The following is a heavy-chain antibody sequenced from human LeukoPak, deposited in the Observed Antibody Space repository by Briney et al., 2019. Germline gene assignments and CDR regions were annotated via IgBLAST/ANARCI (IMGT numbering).Heavy chain of an antibody. CDR2: IYYSGST. CDR3: ASSSGGYYDYVWGSYRPQPFDY. Sequence: SETLSLTCTVSGGSISSGGYYWSWLRQHPGKGLEWIGYIYYSGSTYYNPSLKSRVTISVDTSKNQFSLKLSSVTAADTAVYYCASSSGGYYDYVWGSYRPQPFDYWGQGTLVTVSS. CDR1: GGSISSGGYY. V-gene: IGHV4-31*03. J-gene: IGHJ4*02. D-gene: IGHD3-16*02.